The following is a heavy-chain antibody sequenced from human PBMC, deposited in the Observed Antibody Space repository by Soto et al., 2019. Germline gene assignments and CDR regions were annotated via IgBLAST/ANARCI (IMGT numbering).Heavy chain of an antibody. CDR3: ARHSWELRKTFDY. Sequence: PSETLSLTCTVSGGSINNYYWSWIRQSPGDGLEWIGSIYYAGSSNYNPSLNSRVTISLDTSKNHFSLKVTSVTAADTAVYYCARHSWELRKTFDYWGQGTLVTVSS. CDR2: IYYAGSS. V-gene: IGHV4-59*08. D-gene: IGHD7-27*01. J-gene: IGHJ4*01. CDR1: GGSINNYY.